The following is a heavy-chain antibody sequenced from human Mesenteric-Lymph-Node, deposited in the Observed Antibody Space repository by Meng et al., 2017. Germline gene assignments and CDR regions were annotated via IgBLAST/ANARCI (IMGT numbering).Heavy chain of an antibody. Sequence: QVQLQESGPGLVRPSGTLSLTCAVSAGSISRPNWWSWVRQPPRQGLAWIGEIQHSGSTNYNPSLTSRVNMSVDKSKNQFSLKLSSVTAADTAVYYCARNYLYWGQGTLVTVSS. J-gene: IGHJ4*02. CDR3: ARNYLY. CDR2: IQHSGST. D-gene: IGHD3-10*01. CDR1: AGSISRPNW. V-gene: IGHV4-4*02.